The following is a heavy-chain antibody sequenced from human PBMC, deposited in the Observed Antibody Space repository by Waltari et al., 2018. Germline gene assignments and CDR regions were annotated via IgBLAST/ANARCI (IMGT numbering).Heavy chain of an antibody. Sequence: QVQLVQSGAEVKKPGSSVKVSCKASGGTFSSYAISWVRQAPGQGREWMGGCIPIFGTANYAQKLQGRVTITTDESTITAYMELSSLRSEDTAVYYCARFDFWSGYYPSFDYWGQGTLVTVSS. J-gene: IGHJ4*02. V-gene: IGHV1-69*05. CDR2: CIPIFGTA. D-gene: IGHD3-3*01. CDR3: ARFDFWSGYYPSFDY. CDR1: GGTFSSYA.